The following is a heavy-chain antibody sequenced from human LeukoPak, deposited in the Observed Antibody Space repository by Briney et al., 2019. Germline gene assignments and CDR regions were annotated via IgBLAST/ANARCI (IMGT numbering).Heavy chain of an antibody. V-gene: IGHV4-59*01. CDR1: GGSISSYY. CDR3: ASAGDSSSFDY. Sequence: SETLSLTCTVSGGSISSYYWSWIRQPPGKGLEWIGYIYYSGSTSYNPSPKSRVTISVDTSKNQFSLKLSSVTAADTAVYYCASAGDSSSFDYWGQGTLVTVSS. CDR2: IYYSGST. D-gene: IGHD6-13*01. J-gene: IGHJ4*02.